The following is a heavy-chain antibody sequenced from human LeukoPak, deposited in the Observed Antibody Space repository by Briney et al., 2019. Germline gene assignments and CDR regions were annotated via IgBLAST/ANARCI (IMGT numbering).Heavy chain of an antibody. Sequence: GGSLRLSCAASGFTFSSYGMSWVRQAPGKGLEWVSAIRGSGGSTYYADSVKGRFTISRDNSKNTLYLQMNSLRAEDTAVYYCARVGRSYWAYYYYYYMDVWGKGTTVTVSS. V-gene: IGHV3-23*01. CDR3: ARVGRSYWAYYYYYYMDV. CDR1: GFTFSSYG. J-gene: IGHJ6*03. CDR2: IRGSGGST. D-gene: IGHD1-26*01.